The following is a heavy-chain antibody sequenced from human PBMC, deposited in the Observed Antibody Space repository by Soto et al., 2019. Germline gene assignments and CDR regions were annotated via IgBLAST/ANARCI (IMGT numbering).Heavy chain of an antibody. V-gene: IGHV4-59*01. CDR2: IYYSGST. D-gene: IGHD3-9*01. CDR1: GGSISSYY. CDR3: AREKKGHDILTGYYYFDY. J-gene: IGHJ4*02. Sequence: PSETLSLTCTVSGGSISSYYWSWIRQPPGKGLEWIGYIYYSGSTNYNPSLKSRVTISVDTSKNQFSLKLSSVTAADTAVYYFAREKKGHDILTGYYYFDYWGQGTLVTVSS.